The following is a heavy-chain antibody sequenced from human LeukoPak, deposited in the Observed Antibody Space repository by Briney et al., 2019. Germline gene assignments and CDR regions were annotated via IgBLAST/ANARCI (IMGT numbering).Heavy chain of an antibody. J-gene: IGHJ4*02. CDR2: ISPAGDAT. V-gene: IGHV3-23*01. D-gene: IGHD5-24*01. Sequence: GGSLRLSCAASGFTFSSYGMSWVRQAPGKGREWVSTISPAGDATYSTDSVKGRFTISRDNSKNTLSLQMSGLRAEDTAVFYCAKRANGYYFDSWGQGTLVTVSS. CDR3: AKRANGYYFDS. CDR1: GFTFSSYG.